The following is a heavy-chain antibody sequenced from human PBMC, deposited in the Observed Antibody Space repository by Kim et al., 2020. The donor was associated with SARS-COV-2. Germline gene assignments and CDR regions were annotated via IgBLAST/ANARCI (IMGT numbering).Heavy chain of an antibody. D-gene: IGHD6-19*01. CDR3: ARDSRSRALSLTPSRGWHPKYSYYIMDV. CDR2: ISFDGSDK. J-gene: IGHJ6*02. V-gene: IGHV3-30*04. CDR1: GFTFKTYT. Sequence: GGSLRLSCAASGFTFKTYTMYWVRQAPGKGLEWVALISFDGSDKYYADSVKGRFTISRDNSRNTVYLQMSTLSAEDTAMYYCARDSRSRALSLTPSRGWHPKYSYYIMDVWGQGTTVTVSS.